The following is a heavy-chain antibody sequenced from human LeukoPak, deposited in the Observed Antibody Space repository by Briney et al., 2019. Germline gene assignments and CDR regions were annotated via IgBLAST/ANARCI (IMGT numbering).Heavy chain of an antibody. CDR3: ARGGDSVVIPADLDY. D-gene: IGHD2-2*01. CDR1: GFTFSSYS. J-gene: IGHJ4*02. Sequence: GGSLRLSCVASGFTFSSYSMNWVRQAPGKGLEWVSSISSSSNYIYYADSVKGRFTISRDNAKNSLYLQMNSLGAEDTAVYFCARGGDSVVIPADLDYWGQGTLVTVSS. V-gene: IGHV3-21*01. CDR2: ISSSSNYI.